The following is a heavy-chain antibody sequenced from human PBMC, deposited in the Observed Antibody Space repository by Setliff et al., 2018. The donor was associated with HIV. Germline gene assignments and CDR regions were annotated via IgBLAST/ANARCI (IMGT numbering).Heavy chain of an antibody. J-gene: IGHJ4*02. CDR3: ARLSKYYDFWTPDS. V-gene: IGHV5-51*01. CDR2: IWPDDSDT. Sequence: GESLKISCKGPAYAFTNYWIAWVRQMPANGLEWMGLIWPDDSDTIYSPSFQGQVTMSADKSISTAYLQWSSLKAPDTAMYYCARLSKYYDFWTPDSWGQGTLVTVSS. CDR1: AYAFTNYW. D-gene: IGHD3-3*01.